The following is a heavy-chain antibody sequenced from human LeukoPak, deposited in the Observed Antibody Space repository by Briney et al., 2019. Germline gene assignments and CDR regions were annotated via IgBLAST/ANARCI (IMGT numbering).Heavy chain of an antibody. D-gene: IGHD1-1*01. CDR1: GFTFSSYS. CDR2: ISSSSSYI. Sequence: GGSLRLSCAASGFTFSSYSMNWVRQAPGKGLEWVSSISSSSSYIYYADSVKGRFTISRDNAKNSLYLQMNSLRAEDTAVYYCAGSRYNWNDAFDYWGQGTLVTVSS. J-gene: IGHJ4*02. CDR3: AGSRYNWNDAFDY. V-gene: IGHV3-21*04.